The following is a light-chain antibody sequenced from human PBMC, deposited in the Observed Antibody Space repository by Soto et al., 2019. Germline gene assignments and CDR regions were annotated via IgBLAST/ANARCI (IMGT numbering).Light chain of an antibody. CDR3: GTWDSRLRVVV. V-gene: IGLV1-51*01. CDR2: DNN. Sequence: QAVVTQPPSVSAAPRQKVTISCSGSSSNIGNNYVSWYHRVPGTAPKLLIYDNNERPSGIPDRFSGSKSGTSATLDITGLQPGDEGDYYCGTWDSRLRVVVFGGGTKVTVL. CDR1: SSNIGNNY. J-gene: IGLJ2*01.